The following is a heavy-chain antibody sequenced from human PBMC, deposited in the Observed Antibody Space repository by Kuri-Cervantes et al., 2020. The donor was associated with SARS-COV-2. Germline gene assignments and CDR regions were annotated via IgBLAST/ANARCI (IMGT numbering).Heavy chain of an antibody. Sequence: ASVKVSCKASGYTFTSYDINWVRQATGQGLEWMGWMNPNSGNTGYAQKFQGRVTITRNTSISTAYMELSSLRSEDTAVYYCARLLRGAYYYYYMGVWGKGTTVTVSS. J-gene: IGHJ6*03. D-gene: IGHD1-26*01. CDR1: GYTFTSYD. CDR3: ARLLRGAYYYYYMGV. CDR2: MNPNSGNT. V-gene: IGHV1-8*03.